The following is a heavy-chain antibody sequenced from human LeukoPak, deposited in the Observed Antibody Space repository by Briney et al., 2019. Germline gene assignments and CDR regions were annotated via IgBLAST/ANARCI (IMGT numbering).Heavy chain of an antibody. CDR3: TRDGGNSGNTAFDI. CDR2: SRNRANSHTT. V-gene: IGHV3-72*01. CDR1: GLSLSDQF. Sequence: GGSLRLSCAASGLSLSDQFMDWVRQAPGKGLEWIGRSRNRANSHTTEYAASVKGRFTISRDDSGNLMYLQMNSLKIEDTAVYFCTRDGGNSGNTAFDIWGQGTEVTVSS. J-gene: IGHJ3*02. D-gene: IGHD3-16*01.